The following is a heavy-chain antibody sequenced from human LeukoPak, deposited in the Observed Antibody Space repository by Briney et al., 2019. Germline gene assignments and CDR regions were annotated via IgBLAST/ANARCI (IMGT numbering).Heavy chain of an antibody. CDR2: TNQDGSVK. D-gene: IGHD6-13*01. CDR3: ARGTIAAPGTDY. J-gene: IGHJ4*02. CDR1: GFTFSSYW. V-gene: IGHV3-7*01. Sequence: PGGSLRLSCAASGFTFSSYWMDWVRQAPGKGLEWVANTNQDGSVKHHADSVKGRFTISRDNAKNSLYLQMNSLRAEDTAVYYCARGTIAAPGTDYWGQGVLVTVSS.